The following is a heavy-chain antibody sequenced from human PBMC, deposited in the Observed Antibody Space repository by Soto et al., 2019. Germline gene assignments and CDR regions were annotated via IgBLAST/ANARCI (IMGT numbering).Heavy chain of an antibody. J-gene: IGHJ5*02. CDR2: INAGNGNT. CDR3: AGVIPTVTTSDWFDP. V-gene: IGHV1-3*01. CDR1: GYTFTGYA. D-gene: IGHD4-17*01. Sequence: ASVKVSCKASGYTFTGYAMHWVRQAPGQRLEWMGWINAGNGNTKYSQKFQGRVTITRDTSTSTAYMELRSLRSDDTAVYYCAGVIPTVTTSDWFDPWVQGTLVTVSS.